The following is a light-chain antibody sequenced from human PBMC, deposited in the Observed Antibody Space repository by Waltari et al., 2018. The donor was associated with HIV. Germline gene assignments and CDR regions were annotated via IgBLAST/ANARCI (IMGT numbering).Light chain of an antibody. J-gene: IGLJ1*01. Sequence: QPALTQPRSVSGSPGQSVTISCTGTSSDVGGYHYVSWYKHYPGKAPKLIIYDVSKVPSGVPDRFSGSKSGNTASLTISGLQAEDEADYYCSSFAGSNSYVFGTGTRVTVL. CDR2: DVS. V-gene: IGLV2-11*01. CDR1: SSDVGGYHY. CDR3: SSFAGSNSYV.